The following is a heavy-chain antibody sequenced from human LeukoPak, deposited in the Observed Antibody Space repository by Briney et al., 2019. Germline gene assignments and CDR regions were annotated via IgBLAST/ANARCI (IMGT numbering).Heavy chain of an antibody. Sequence: ASVKVSCKASGYTFTGYYMHWVRQAPGQGLEWMGWINPNSGGTNYAQKFQGRVTMTRDTSISTAYMELSRLRSDDTAVYYCARDDTAMAFYYYYYMDVWGKGTTVTVSS. CDR1: GYTFTGYY. CDR3: ARDDTAMAFYYYYYMDV. V-gene: IGHV1-2*02. J-gene: IGHJ6*03. D-gene: IGHD5-18*01. CDR2: INPNSGGT.